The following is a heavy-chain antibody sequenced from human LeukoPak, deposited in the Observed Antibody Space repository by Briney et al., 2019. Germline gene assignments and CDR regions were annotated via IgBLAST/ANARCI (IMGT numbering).Heavy chain of an antibody. CDR2: IKQDGSRK. J-gene: IGHJ4*02. D-gene: IGHD2-21*02. CDR1: GFTFTTYW. Sequence: GGSLRLSCAASGFTFTTYWMHWVRQAPGKGLEWVANIKQDGSRKYYVDSAKGRFTISRDNGKNSVYLQMNSLRAEDTAVYYCARDGGHGGDLDYWGQGTLVTVSS. CDR3: ARDGGHGGDLDY. V-gene: IGHV3-7*01.